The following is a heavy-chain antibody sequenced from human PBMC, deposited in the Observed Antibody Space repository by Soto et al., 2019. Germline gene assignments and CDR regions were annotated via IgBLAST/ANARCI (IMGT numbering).Heavy chain of an antibody. V-gene: IGHV1-2*02. CDR2: IHPNSGVT. D-gene: IGHD3-3*01. CDR1: GYTFTDYY. J-gene: IGHJ4*02. CDR3: ARARPPHITVLFDS. Sequence: ASVKVSCKASGYTFTDYYMHWVRQSPGQGLEWMGWIHPNSGVTKFPQKFQGRVIMTRDTSISTVYMELSRLTSDDTAIYYCARARPPHITVLFDSWGQGTLVTVSS.